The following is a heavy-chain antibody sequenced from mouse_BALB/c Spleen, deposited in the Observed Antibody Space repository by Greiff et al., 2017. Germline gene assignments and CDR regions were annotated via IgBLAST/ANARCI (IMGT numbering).Heavy chain of an antibody. J-gene: IGHJ4*01. CDR3: ARGELSGCAMDY. CDR2: IWGDGST. V-gene: IGHV2-6-7*01. D-gene: IGHD1-3*01. CDR1: GFSLTGYG. Sequence: QVQLQQSGPGLVAPSQSLSITCPVSGFSLTGYGVNWVRQPPGKGLEWLVMIWGDGSTDYNSALKARLSISKDNSTSQVFLKMNSLQTDDTARYYFARGELSGCAMDYGGQGTSVTVST.